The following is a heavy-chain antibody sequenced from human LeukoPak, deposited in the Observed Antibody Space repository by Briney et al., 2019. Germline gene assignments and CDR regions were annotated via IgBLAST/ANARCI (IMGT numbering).Heavy chain of an antibody. D-gene: IGHD3-10*01. CDR3: SYMVRGVTNHPIY. J-gene: IGHJ4*02. CDR2: IYSGGST. Sequence: GPLRLSCADTGFTGRSSYMSWVRPAPGKRLEWVSVIYSGGSTYYADSVKGRFTIARDNSKNTLYLQMNSLRAEDTAVYYCSYMVRGVTNHPIYWGQGTLVTVSS. CDR1: GFTGRSSY. V-gene: IGHV3-53*01.